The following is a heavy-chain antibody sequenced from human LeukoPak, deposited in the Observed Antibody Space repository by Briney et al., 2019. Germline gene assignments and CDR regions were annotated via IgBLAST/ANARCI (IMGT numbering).Heavy chain of an antibody. V-gene: IGHV3-30*04. CDR2: ISYDGSNK. Sequence: GRSLRLSCAASGFTFSSYAMHWVRQAPGKGLEWVAVISYDGSNKYYADSVKGRFTISRDNSKNTLYLQMNSLRAEDTAVYYCARSLRQWLGSVITSFDYWGQGTLVTVSS. D-gene: IGHD6-19*01. CDR3: ARSLRQWLGSVITSFDY. J-gene: IGHJ4*02. CDR1: GFTFSSYA.